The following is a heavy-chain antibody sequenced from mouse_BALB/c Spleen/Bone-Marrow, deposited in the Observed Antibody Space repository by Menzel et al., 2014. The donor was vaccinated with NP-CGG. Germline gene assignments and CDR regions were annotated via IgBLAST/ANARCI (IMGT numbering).Heavy chain of an antibody. V-gene: IGHV2-9*02. J-gene: IGHJ2*01. CDR2: IGIGGST. CDR1: GFSLTSYG. D-gene: IGHD1-1*01. Sequence: QVQLQQSGPGLVAPSQSLSITCTVSGFSLTSYGVHWVRQPPGKGLEWLGVIGIGGSTNYNSALMSRLSISKDNSKSXVFLKMNSLQTDDTAMYYCARASYYYGSRYDYWGQGTTLTVSS. CDR3: ARASYYYGSRYDY.